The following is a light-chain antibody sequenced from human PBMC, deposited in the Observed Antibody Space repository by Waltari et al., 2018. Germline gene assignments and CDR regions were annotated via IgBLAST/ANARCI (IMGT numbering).Light chain of an antibody. CDR2: GAS. Sequence: EIVLTQSPGTLSLSPGERATLSCRASQSVGRTLAWYQQKPGQAPRLLMYGASSRATGTPDRVSGSGSGTDFSLTSSRLEPEDFAVYYCQHYVRLPATFGQGTKVEIK. CDR1: QSVGRT. J-gene: IGKJ1*01. V-gene: IGKV3-20*01. CDR3: QHYVRLPAT.